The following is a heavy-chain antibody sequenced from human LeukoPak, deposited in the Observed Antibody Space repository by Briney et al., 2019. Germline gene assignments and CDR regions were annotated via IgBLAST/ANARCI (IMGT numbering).Heavy chain of an antibody. CDR1: GVSISSYY. J-gene: IGHJ3*02. Sequence: SETLSLTCTVSGVSISSYYWSWIRQPPGKGLEWIGYIYYSGSTNYNPSLKSRVTISVDTSKNQFSLKLSSVTAADTAVYYCARSRPVHAFDIWGQGTMVTVSS. CDR2: IYYSGST. V-gene: IGHV4-59*01. CDR3: ARSRPVHAFDI. D-gene: IGHD6-6*01.